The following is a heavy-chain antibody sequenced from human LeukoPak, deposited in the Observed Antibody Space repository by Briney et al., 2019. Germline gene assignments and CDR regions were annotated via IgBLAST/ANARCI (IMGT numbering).Heavy chain of an antibody. V-gene: IGHV4-39*01. D-gene: IGHD3-10*01. J-gene: IGHJ5*02. CDR2: IFYNGIT. CDR1: GGSISSGGYY. Sequence: SETLSLTCTVSGGSISSGGYYWGWIRQPPGKGLEWIGSIFYNGITYYNPSLKSRVTISVDTSKNQFSLKLSSVTAADTAVYYCARISGFGELNYNWFDPWGQGTLVTVSS. CDR3: ARISGFGELNYNWFDP.